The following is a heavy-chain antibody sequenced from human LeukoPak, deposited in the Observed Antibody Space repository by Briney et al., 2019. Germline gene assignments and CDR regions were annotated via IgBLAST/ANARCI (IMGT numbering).Heavy chain of an antibody. CDR1: GFTFSSYS. D-gene: IGHD6-19*01. Sequence: GGSLRLSCAASGFTFSSYSMNWVRQAPGKGLEWVSSISSSSSYIYYADSVKGRFTISRDNAKNSLYLQMNSLRAEDTAVYYCARATVAGTKYFQHWGRGTLVTVSS. CDR2: ISSSSSYI. CDR3: ARATVAGTKYFQH. J-gene: IGHJ1*01. V-gene: IGHV3-21*01.